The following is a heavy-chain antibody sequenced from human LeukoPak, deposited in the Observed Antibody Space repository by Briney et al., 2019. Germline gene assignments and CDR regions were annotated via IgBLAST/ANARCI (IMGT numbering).Heavy chain of an antibody. V-gene: IGHV3-11*01. CDR1: GFPFSDYY. CDR3: ARGASTDAYSY. D-gene: IGHD3-16*01. Sequence: PGGSLRLSCTASGFPFSDYYKSWIRQAPGEGPEWVAYISSSGSPIFYADFVTGRFTISRDNAKNSLSLQLNSLRAGDTAVYYCARGASTDAYSYWGQGTLVTVSS. CDR2: ISSSGSPI. J-gene: IGHJ4*02.